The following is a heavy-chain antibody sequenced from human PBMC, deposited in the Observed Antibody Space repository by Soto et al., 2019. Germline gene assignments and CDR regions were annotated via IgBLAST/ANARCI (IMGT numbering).Heavy chain of an antibody. D-gene: IGHD3-22*01. J-gene: IGHJ6*02. Sequence: PGGSLRLSCAASGFTFSSYSMNWVRQAPGKGLEWVSSISSSSSYIYYADSVKGRFTISRDNAKNSLYLQMNSLRAEDTAVYYCASAKGIGDSSGYWPPYYYYGMDVWGQGTTVTVSS. CDR3: ASAKGIGDSSGYWPPYYYYGMDV. CDR2: ISSSSSYI. CDR1: GFTFSSYS. V-gene: IGHV3-21*01.